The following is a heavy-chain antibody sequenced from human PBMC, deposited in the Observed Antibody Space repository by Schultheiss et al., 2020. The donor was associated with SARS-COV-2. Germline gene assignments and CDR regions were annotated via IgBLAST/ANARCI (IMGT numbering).Heavy chain of an antibody. J-gene: IGHJ4*02. CDR1: GFTFSSYW. CDR2: INSDGSST. Sequence: GGSLRLSCAASGFTFSSYWMHWVRQAPGKGLVWVSRINSDGSSTSYADSVKGRFTMSRDNAKRTLYLQMNSLRAEETAVYYCAKGGGYSNGPFDNWGQGTLVTVSS. V-gene: IGHV3-74*01. CDR3: AKGGGYSNGPFDN. D-gene: IGHD5-18*01.